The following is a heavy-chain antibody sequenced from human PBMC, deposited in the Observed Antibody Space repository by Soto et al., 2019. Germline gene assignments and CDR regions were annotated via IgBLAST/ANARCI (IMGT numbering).Heavy chain of an antibody. Sequence: GGSLRLSCAASGFTFSNAWMSWVRQAPGKGLEWVGRIKSKTDGGTTDYAAPVKGRFTISRYDSKNTLYLQMNSLKTEYTAVYYCTTAADFLTGSDYWGQGTLVTVSS. CDR1: GFTFSNAW. D-gene: IGHD3-9*01. CDR3: TTAADFLTGSDY. V-gene: IGHV3-15*01. CDR2: IKSKTDGGTT. J-gene: IGHJ4*02.